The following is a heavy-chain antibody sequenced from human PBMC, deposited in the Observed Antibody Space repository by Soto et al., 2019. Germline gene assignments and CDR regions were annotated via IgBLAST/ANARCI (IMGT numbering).Heavy chain of an antibody. Sequence: SVKVSCKASGYTFTSYAMHWVRQAPGQRLEWMGWINAGNGNTKYSQKFQGRVTITRDTSASTAYMELSSLRSEDTAVYYCARPXCWGYCSSTTCGGDGYYCRDVWGQGTTVTVSS. D-gene: IGHD2-2*01. CDR2: INAGNGNT. J-gene: IGHJ6*02. V-gene: IGHV1-3*01. CDR1: GYTFTSYA. CDR3: ARPXCWGYCSSTTCGGDGYYCRDV.